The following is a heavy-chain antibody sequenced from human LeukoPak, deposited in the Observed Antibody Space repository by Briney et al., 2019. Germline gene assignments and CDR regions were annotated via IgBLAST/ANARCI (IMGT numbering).Heavy chain of an antibody. Sequence: GGSLRLSCAASGFTFDDYAMHWARQAPGKDLEWVSLISWDGGSTYYADSVKGRFTISRDNSKNSLYLQMNSLRAEDTALYYCAKDAGGYRRRTYYYYTDVWGKGTTVTISS. CDR1: GFTFDDYA. V-gene: IGHV3-43D*03. D-gene: IGHD5-12*01. CDR3: AKDAGGYRRRTYYYYTDV. CDR2: ISWDGGST. J-gene: IGHJ6*03.